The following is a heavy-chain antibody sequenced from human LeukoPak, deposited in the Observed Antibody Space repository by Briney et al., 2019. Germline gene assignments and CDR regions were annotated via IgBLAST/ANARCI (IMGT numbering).Heavy chain of an antibody. CDR2: INPGGGST. CDR3: ARVTRTQEMATMLP. J-gene: IGHJ5*02. CDR1: GYTFTTYYY. Sequence: ASVKVSCKASGYTFTTYYYIHWVRQAPGQGLEWLGIINPGGGSTSYAQKFQGRVTVTRDTSTSTVYMELSSLGSEDTAVYYCARVTRTQEMATMLPWGQGTLVTVSS. V-gene: IGHV1-46*01. D-gene: IGHD5-12*01.